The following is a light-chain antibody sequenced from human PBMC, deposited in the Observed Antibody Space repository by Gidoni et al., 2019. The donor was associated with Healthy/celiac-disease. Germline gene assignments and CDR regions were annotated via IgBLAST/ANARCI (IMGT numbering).Light chain of an antibody. CDR3: QQSYSTLSIT. Sequence: IQMNQSPSSLSASVGDRVTITCRASQSLSNYLNWYQQKPGKAPKLLIYAASSLERGVPSRFSGSGSGTDFTLTISSLQSEDFAAYYCQQSYSTLSITFGQGTRVEIK. CDR1: QSLSNY. CDR2: AAS. J-gene: IGKJ5*01. V-gene: IGKV1-39*01.